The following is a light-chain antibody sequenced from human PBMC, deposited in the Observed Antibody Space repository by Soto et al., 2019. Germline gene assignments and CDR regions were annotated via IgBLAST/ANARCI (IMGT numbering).Light chain of an antibody. J-gene: IGLJ1*01. CDR1: SSNIGAGYD. CDR3: QSYDSSLSAYV. Sequence: QSLLAQPPSVSGAPGQKVTISCTGSSSNIGAGYDLHWYQQLPGTAPKLLLYDNSNRPSGVPDRFSGSKSGTSASLAITGLQAEDEADYYCQSYDSSLSAYVFGSGTKVTVL. V-gene: IGLV1-40*01. CDR2: DNS.